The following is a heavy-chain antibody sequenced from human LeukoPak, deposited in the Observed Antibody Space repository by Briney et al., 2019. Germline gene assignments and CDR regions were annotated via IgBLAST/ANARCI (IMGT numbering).Heavy chain of an antibody. D-gene: IGHD1-26*01. CDR1: GGTFSSYA. J-gene: IGHJ4*02. Sequence: ASVKVSCKASGGTFSSYAISWVRQAPGQGLEWMGGIIPIFGTANYARKFQGRVTITADESTSTAYMELSSLRSEDTAVYYCARGRSGSYYGNYWGQGTLVTVSS. CDR3: ARGRSGSYYGNY. CDR2: IIPIFGTA. V-gene: IGHV1-69*13.